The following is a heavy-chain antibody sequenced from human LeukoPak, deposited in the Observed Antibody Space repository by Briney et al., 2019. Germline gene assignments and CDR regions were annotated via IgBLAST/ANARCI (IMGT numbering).Heavy chain of an antibody. CDR1: GFTFSSYS. CDR2: ISSSSSYI. D-gene: IGHD3-10*01. Sequence: GGSLRLSCAASGFTFSSYSMNWVRQAPGKGLERVSSISSSSSYIYYADSVKGRFTISRDNAKNSLYLQMNSLRAEDTAMYYCARESGRSRVGELLRDWGQGTLVTVSS. J-gene: IGHJ4*02. V-gene: IGHV3-21*01. CDR3: ARESGRSRVGELLRD.